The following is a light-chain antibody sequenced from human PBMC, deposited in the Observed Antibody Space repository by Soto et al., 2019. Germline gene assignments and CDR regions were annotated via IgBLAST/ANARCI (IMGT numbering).Light chain of an antibody. CDR1: QSISSW. V-gene: IGKV1-5*03. J-gene: IGKJ1*01. Sequence: DIQMTHSPSTLSASVGDRVTVTCRASQSISSWLAWYQQEAGKAPTLLSYKASTLERGVPSRFSVSGSGTEFTLTISSLQPDDFATYYCHQYNVSSGTVGQGTRVDIK. CDR2: KAS. CDR3: HQYNVSSGT.